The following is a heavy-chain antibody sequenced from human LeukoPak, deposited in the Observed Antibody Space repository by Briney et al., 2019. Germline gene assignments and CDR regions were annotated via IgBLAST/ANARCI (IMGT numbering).Heavy chain of an antibody. CDR3: AKDPSSAYNYPAGYFDY. CDR1: GFTFSSYS. Sequence: GGSLRLSCAASGFTFSSYSMNWVRQAPGKGLEWVSSISSSSSYIYYADSVKGRFTISRDNAKNSLYLQMNSLRTEDTALYYCAKDPSSAYNYPAGYFDYWGQGTLVTVSS. J-gene: IGHJ4*02. CDR2: ISSSSSYI. V-gene: IGHV3-21*04. D-gene: IGHD3-22*01.